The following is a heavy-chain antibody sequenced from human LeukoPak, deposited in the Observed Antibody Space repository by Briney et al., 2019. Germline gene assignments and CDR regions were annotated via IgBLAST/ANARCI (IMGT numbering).Heavy chain of an antibody. CDR3: AKDPPRWD. CDR1: GFTFSTYA. D-gene: IGHD4-23*01. Sequence: PGGSLRLSCAASGFTFSTYAMNWVRQAPGKGLEWVSGISSGGSGIYYADSVKGRFTISRDNSKNTLYLQMNSLRSEDTATYYCAKDPPRWDWGQGTLVTVSS. J-gene: IGHJ4*02. V-gene: IGHV3-23*01. CDR2: ISSGGSGI.